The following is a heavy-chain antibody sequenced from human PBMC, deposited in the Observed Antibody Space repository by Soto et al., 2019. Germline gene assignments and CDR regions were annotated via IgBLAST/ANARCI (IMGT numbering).Heavy chain of an antibody. CDR1: GGSIGSYY. J-gene: IGHJ4*02. Sequence: SETLSLTCTVSGGSIGSYYWSWIRQPPGKGLEWIGYIYYSGSTNYNPSLKSRVTISVDTSKNQFSLKLSSVTAADTAVYYCARAQQLGVDYWGQGTLVTVSS. CDR3: ARAQQLGVDY. D-gene: IGHD6-6*01. V-gene: IGHV4-59*01. CDR2: IYYSGST.